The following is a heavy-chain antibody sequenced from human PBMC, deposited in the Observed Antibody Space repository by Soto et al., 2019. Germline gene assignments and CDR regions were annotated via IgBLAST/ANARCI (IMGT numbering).Heavy chain of an antibody. D-gene: IGHD5-12*01. J-gene: IGHJ4*02. CDR2: IIPILGIA. V-gene: IGHV1-69*02. CDR1: GGTFSSYT. Sequence: QVQLVQSGAEVKKPGSSVKVSCKASGGTFSSYTISWVRQAPGQGLEWMGRIIPILGIANYAQKFQGRVTITADKSTSTAYMELSSLRSEDTAVYYCARGGKYSGYDVDRYYFDYWGQGTLVTVSS. CDR3: ARGGKYSGYDVDRYYFDY.